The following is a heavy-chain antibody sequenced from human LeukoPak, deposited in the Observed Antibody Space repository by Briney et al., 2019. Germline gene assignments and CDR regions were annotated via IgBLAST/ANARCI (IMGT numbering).Heavy chain of an antibody. J-gene: IGHJ3*02. V-gene: IGHV1-8*03. Sequence: ASVKVSCKAAGYSFTTFHINWVRQAPGQGPEWMGWANPGTGNTGFAQKFQGRVTITQNNSVTTVYMELSSLTSEDTAVYYCARRGLVAGIYDLVYGFDIWGQGTMVTVSS. D-gene: IGHD3/OR15-3a*01. CDR3: ARRGLVAGIYDLVYGFDI. CDR2: ANPGTGNT. CDR1: GYSFTTFH.